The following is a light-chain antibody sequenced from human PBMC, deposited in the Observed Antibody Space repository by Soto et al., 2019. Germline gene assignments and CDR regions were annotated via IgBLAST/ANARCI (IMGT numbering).Light chain of an antibody. V-gene: IGLV2-14*01. Sequence: SAPNPPAPVFWAPGQSLTNSRPWNNCDVGGYNYVSWYQQHPGKAPKLMIYDVSNRPSGVSNRFSGSKSGNTASLTISGLQAEDEADYYCSSYTSSSTLYVFGTGTKVTVL. CDR3: SSYTSSSTLYV. CDR1: NCDVGGYNY. J-gene: IGLJ1*01. CDR2: DVS.